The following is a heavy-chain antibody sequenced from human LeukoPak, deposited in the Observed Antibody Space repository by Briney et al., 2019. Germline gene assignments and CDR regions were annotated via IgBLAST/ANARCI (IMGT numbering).Heavy chain of an antibody. CDR1: GFTFSSYS. D-gene: IGHD3-22*01. CDR2: ISSSSSYI. Sequence: PGGSLRLSCAASGFTFSSYSMNWVRQAPGKGLEWVSSISSSSSYIYYADSVKGRFTISRDNAKNSLYLQMNSLRAEDTAVYYCARDPDYYDSSGYYYGAFDIWGQGTMVTVSS. CDR3: ARDPDYYDSSGYYYGAFDI. V-gene: IGHV3-21*01. J-gene: IGHJ3*02.